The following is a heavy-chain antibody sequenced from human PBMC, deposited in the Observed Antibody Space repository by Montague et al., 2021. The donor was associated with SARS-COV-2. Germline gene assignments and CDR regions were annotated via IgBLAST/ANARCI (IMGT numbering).Heavy chain of an antibody. V-gene: IGHV4-61*01. J-gene: IGHJ4*02. Sequence: SETLSLTCTVSGGSVSSGIYYWSWIRQPPGKGLELIGYIYYTGSTNYXPSLKSRVTISVDTSKNQFSLKLSSVTAADTAVYYCARVFPRWLQFDPYFDYWGQGTMVTVSS. CDR3: ARVFPRWLQFDPYFDY. CDR2: IYYTGST. CDR1: GGSVSSGIYY. D-gene: IGHD5-24*01.